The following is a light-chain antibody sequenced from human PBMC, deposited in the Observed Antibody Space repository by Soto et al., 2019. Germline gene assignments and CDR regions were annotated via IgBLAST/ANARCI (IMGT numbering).Light chain of an antibody. CDR3: YSATDNFRV. J-gene: IGLJ3*02. CDR2: KDS. CDR1: LLAKTY. V-gene: IGLV3-27*01. Sequence: SYELSQPSSVSASPGQTARITCSGDLLAKTYARWFQQKPGQAPVLVIYKDSERPSGIPERFSGSSSGDTVTLTISGTQVDDEADYYCYSATDNFRVFGGGTKLTVL.